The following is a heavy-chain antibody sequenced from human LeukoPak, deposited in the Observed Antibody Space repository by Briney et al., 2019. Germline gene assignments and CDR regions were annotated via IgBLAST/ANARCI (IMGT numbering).Heavy chain of an antibody. CDR3: ARARNYDFWSGYLYYFDY. V-gene: IGHV4-39*01. D-gene: IGHD3-3*01. Sequence: SETLSLTCTVSGGSISSSSYYWGWIRQPPGKGLEWIGSIYYSGSTYYNPSLKSRVTISVDTSKNQFSLKLSSVTAADTAVYYCARARNYDFWSGYLYYFDYWGQGTLVTVSS. J-gene: IGHJ4*02. CDR1: GGSISSSSYY. CDR2: IYYSGST.